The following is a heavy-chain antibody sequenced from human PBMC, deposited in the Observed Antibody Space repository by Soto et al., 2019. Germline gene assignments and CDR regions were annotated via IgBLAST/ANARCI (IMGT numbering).Heavy chain of an antibody. V-gene: IGHV3-23*01. Sequence: GGSLRLSCVASGFSFSSYALNWVRQSPGKGLEWVSTISSGGDSTYYADSVKGRFTISRDNSRNTLYLQMNSLRVEDTAIYSCARDPSTGYADYWGQGTLVTVSS. CDR1: GFSFSSYA. D-gene: IGHD3-9*01. CDR2: ISSGGDST. CDR3: ARDPSTGYADY. J-gene: IGHJ4*02.